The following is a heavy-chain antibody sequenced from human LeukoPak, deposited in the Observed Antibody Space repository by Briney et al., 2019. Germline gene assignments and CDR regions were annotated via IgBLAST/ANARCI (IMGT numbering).Heavy chain of an antibody. CDR2: ISPAGGTT. J-gene: IGHJ4*02. D-gene: IGHD6-13*01. V-gene: IGHV3-23*01. CDR1: GFTFRSEA. Sequence: GGSLRLSCTVSGFTFRSEAMGWVRQLPGGGLEWVSTISPAGGTTYYAESMKGRFTISRDNSKSTLYLQMNNLGVEDTAVYYCTKVRSGSSNWALRVFDYWGQGALVTVSS. CDR3: TKVRSGSSNWALRVFDY.